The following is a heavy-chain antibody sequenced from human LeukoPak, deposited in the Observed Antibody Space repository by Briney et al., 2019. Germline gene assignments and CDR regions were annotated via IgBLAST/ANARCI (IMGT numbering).Heavy chain of an antibody. D-gene: IGHD1-26*01. CDR1: GFTVTTNY. Sequence: VGSLTLSCAASGFTVTTNYMTWVRQAPGKGLEWVSIIYSGGYTDYADSVKGRFTISRDNSKNTLDLQMNSLRAEDTAVYYCARRLEYSGSKGVFDYWGQGTLVTVS. CDR2: IYSGGYT. V-gene: IGHV3-66*01. CDR3: ARRLEYSGSKGVFDY. J-gene: IGHJ4*02.